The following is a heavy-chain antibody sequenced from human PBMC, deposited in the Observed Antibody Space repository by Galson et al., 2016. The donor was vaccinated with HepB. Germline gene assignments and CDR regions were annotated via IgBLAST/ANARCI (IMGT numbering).Heavy chain of an antibody. CDR2: IYRSGST. CDR3: AGPIRGFCSSISCSGSGAFDY. V-gene: IGHV4-4*02. D-gene: IGHD2-2*01. Sequence: SETLSLTCAVSGGSLSECNWWSWVRQPPGKGLEWIGEIYRSGSTKYNPSLKSRVTISVDKSKNQFSLNLSSVTTADTAVYYCAGPIRGFCSSISCSGSGAFDYWGQGTLVTVSS. J-gene: IGHJ4*02. CDR1: GGSLSECNW.